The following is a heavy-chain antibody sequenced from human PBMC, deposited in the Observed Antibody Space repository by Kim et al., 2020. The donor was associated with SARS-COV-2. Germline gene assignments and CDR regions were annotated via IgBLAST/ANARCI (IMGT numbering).Heavy chain of an antibody. CDR2: T. V-gene: IGHV4-30-2*04. CDR3: TRVPSSNYFDY. J-gene: IGHJ4*02. Sequence: THYNPSLKRRVTISVDTPKNQLSLKLSSVTAADTAVYFCTRVPSSNYFDYWGQGALVTVSS.